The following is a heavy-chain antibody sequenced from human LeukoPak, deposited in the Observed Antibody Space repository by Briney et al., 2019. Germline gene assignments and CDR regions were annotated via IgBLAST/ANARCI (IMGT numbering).Heavy chain of an antibody. CDR2: IKQDGSEK. CDR1: GFTFSSYW. CDR3: ARDKVEWLSNWFDP. J-gene: IGHJ5*02. V-gene: IGHV3-7*01. D-gene: IGHD3-3*01. Sequence: PGGSLRLSCAASGFTFSSYWMSWVRQAPGKGLEWVANIKQDGSEKYYVDSVKGRFTISRDNAKNSLYLQMNSLRAEDTAVYYCARDKVEWLSNWFDPWGQGTLVTVSS.